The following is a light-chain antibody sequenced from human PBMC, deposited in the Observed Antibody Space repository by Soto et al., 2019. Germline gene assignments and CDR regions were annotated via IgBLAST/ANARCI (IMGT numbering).Light chain of an antibody. CDR2: TAS. CDR1: QDIAIY. V-gene: IGKV1-9*01. J-gene: IGKJ1*01. Sequence: IQLTQSPSSLSASVGDRVTFTCRASQDIAIYLAWYQQKPGEAPNLLIHTASTLHGGVPSRFSGSGSGTDFTLTITSLQAEDFATYYCHQYHNFPRTFGQGTKVDIK. CDR3: HQYHNFPRT.